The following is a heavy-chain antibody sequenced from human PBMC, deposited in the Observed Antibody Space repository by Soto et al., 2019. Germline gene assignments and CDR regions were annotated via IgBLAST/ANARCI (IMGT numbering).Heavy chain of an antibody. V-gene: IGHV4-34*01. CDR3: ARFRAVVVVAASPDAFDI. CDR1: GGSFSGDF. D-gene: IGHD2-15*01. CDR2: INHSGST. Sequence: SETLSLTCAVYGGSFSGDFWSWIRQPPGKGLEWIGEINHSGSTNYNPSLKSRVTISVDTSKNQFSLKLSSVTAADTAVYYCARFRAVVVVAASPDAFDIWGQGTMVTVSS. J-gene: IGHJ3*02.